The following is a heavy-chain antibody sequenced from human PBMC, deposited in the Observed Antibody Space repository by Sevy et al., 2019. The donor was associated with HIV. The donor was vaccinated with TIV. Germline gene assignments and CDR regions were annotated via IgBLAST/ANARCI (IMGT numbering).Heavy chain of an antibody. Sequence: GGSLRLSCAASGFTFSSYDMHWVRQAPGKGLEWVAVISYDGSNKYYADSVKGRFTISRDNSKNTLYLQMNSLRAEDTAVYYCAKDFLLRFLEWLNKDEYYYGMDVWGQGTTVTVSS. CDR3: AKDFLLRFLEWLNKDEYYYGMDV. CDR2: ISYDGSNK. J-gene: IGHJ6*02. CDR1: GFTFSSYD. V-gene: IGHV3-30*18. D-gene: IGHD3-3*01.